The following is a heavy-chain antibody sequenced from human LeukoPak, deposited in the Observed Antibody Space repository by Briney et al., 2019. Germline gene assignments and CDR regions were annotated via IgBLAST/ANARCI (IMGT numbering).Heavy chain of an antibody. D-gene: IGHD3-22*01. CDR1: GGTFSSYA. Sequence: ASVKVSCKASGGTFSSYAISWVRQAPGQGLEWMGGIIPIFGTANYAQKFQGRVTITADKSTSTAYMELSSLRSEDTAVYYCARITYYYDSSGYYLNYFDYWGQGTLVTVSS. J-gene: IGHJ4*02. V-gene: IGHV1-69*06. CDR3: ARITYYYDSSGYYLNYFDY. CDR2: IIPIFGTA.